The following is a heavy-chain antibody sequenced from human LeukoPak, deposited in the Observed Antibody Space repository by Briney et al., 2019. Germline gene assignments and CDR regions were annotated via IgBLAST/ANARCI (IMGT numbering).Heavy chain of an antibody. D-gene: IGHD3-22*01. J-gene: IGHJ3*02. CDR3: ARDYYGASFDAFDI. CDR2: IHSSGGTI. CDR1: GFTFNKYE. Sequence: GGCLRLSCAAPGFTFNKYEMNWVRQAPGKGLGWVSYIHSSGGTIYSADSVKGRFTMSRDNATNSVYLHMNRARAEKTAVYYSARDYYGASFDAFDIWGHVAMVTV. V-gene: IGHV3-48*03.